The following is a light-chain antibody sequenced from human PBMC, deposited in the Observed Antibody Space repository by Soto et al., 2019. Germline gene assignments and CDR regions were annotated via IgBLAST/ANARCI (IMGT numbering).Light chain of an antibody. CDR2: DVS. J-gene: IGLJ1*01. Sequence: QSALTQPRSVSGSPGQSVTISYTGTSSDVGGYNYVSWYQHHPGRAPKLMIYDVSKRPSGVPDRFSGSKSGNTASLTISGLQAEDEADYYCCSYAGSYLPDVFGTGTKLTVL. CDR3: CSYAGSYLPDV. V-gene: IGLV2-11*01. CDR1: SSDVGGYNY.